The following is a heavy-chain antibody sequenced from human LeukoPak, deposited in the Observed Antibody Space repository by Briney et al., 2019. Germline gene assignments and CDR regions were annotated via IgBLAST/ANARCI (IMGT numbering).Heavy chain of an antibody. V-gene: IGHV4-38-2*02. D-gene: IGHD5-18*01. CDR3: ARLYLPDTRFDY. J-gene: IGHJ4*02. CDR2: IYHSGRT. Sequence: KASETLSLTCTVSGYSISSGYYWGWIRQPPGKGLEWIGSIYHSGRTFYNPSLKSRVTISVDTSKNQFSLKLTSVTAADTAVYYCARLYLPDTRFDYWGQGTLVTVSS. CDR1: GYSISSGYY.